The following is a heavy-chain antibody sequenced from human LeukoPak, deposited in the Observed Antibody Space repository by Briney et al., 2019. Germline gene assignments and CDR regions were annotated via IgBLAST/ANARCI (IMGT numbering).Heavy chain of an antibody. J-gene: IGHJ5*02. CDR2: ISTSSRYI. CDR3: ARADCSGSTCYLRRSWFDP. D-gene: IGHD2-2*01. Sequence: SGGSLRLSCAASGFTFSSFDMNWVRQAPGKGLEWLSSISTSSRYIYYRDSVKGRFTISRDDAKNSLYLQMNSLRVEDTAVYYCARADCSGSTCYLRRSWFDPWGQGTLVTVSS. CDR1: GFTFSSFD. V-gene: IGHV3-21*01.